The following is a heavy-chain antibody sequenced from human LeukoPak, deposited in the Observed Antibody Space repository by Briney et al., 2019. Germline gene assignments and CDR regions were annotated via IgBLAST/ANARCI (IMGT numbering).Heavy chain of an antibody. CDR2: ISNSGTSI. J-gene: IGHJ4*02. V-gene: IGHV3-11*04. Sequence: GGSLRLSCAASGFTFSDYFMSWIRQAPGKGLEWVSYISNSGTSIYYADSLQGRFTISRDNAKNSLYLQMDSLRAEDTAVYYCARDQGDYGNSPFDYWGQGTLVTVSS. CDR3: ARDQGDYGNSPFDY. D-gene: IGHD4-11*01. CDR1: GFTFSDYF.